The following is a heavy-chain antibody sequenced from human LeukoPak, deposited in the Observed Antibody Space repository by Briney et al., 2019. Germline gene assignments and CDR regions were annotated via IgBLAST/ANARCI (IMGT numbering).Heavy chain of an antibody. Sequence: SETLSLTCTVSGGSFSSYHWSWIRLPAGKGLEWIGRFHITESTNYNPSLKSRVTMSIDTSKNQFSLRLTSVTAADTAVYYCARDGLYSYGYSYFDYWGQGTLVTVFS. CDR3: ARDGLYSYGYSYFDY. J-gene: IGHJ4*02. CDR1: GGSFSSYH. V-gene: IGHV4-4*07. CDR2: FHITEST. D-gene: IGHD5-18*01.